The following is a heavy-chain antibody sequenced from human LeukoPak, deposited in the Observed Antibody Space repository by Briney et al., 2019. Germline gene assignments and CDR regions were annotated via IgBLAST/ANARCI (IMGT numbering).Heavy chain of an antibody. V-gene: IGHV3-23*01. CDR2: ISGLGDST. J-gene: IGHJ4*02. CDR3: AKGPAKYSGYDYFEY. CDR1: GFSFSSFA. Sequence: GGSLILSCAASGFSFSSFAMSWVRQAPGKGLEWVSVISGLGDSTNYAESVKGRFTISRDNSKNTVYLLMNSLRGEDTAVYYCAKGPAKYSGYDYFEYWGQGTLVTVSS. D-gene: IGHD5-12*01.